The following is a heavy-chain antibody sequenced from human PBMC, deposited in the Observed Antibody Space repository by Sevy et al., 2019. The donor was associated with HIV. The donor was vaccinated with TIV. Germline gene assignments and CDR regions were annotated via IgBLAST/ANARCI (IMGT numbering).Heavy chain of an antibody. CDR3: AKDLAIVVGDAFDI. J-gene: IGHJ3*02. D-gene: IGHD3-22*01. CDR1: GFTFSNYA. V-gene: IGHV3-23*01. Sequence: GGSLRLSCEASGFTFSNYAMSWVRQALGKGLEWVSAIGGRDTGTYYADSVKGRFTISRDNSRNTLFLQMNSLRAEDTAVYYCAKDLAIVVGDAFDIWGQGTVVTVSS. CDR2: IGGRDTGT.